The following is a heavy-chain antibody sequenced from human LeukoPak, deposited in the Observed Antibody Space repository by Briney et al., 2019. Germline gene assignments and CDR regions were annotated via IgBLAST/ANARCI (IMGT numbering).Heavy chain of an antibody. V-gene: IGHV3-7*01. CDR3: ARMPRGPDV. Sequence: GGSLRLSCAASGFTFSTYWMLWVRQAPGKGLEWVASIKQDGSEKYYVDSMKGRFTISRDNAENSLYLQMNSLRAEDTAVYYCARMPRGPDVWGKGTTVTVSS. CDR2: IKQDGSEK. J-gene: IGHJ6*04. D-gene: IGHD2-2*01. CDR1: GFTFSTYW.